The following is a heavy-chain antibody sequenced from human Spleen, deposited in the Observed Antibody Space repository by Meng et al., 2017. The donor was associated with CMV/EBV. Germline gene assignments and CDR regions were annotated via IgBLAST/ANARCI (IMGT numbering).Heavy chain of an antibody. V-gene: IGHV3-23*01. J-gene: IGHJ4*02. Sequence: GESLKISCAASGITFSSYAMSWIRQAPGKGLEWVSCVSANSGSTYHADSVKGRFTISRDNSKNTLYLQISSLRADDTAVYYCAKGLCDTSCYNGLDSWGQGTLVTVSS. D-gene: IGHD2-2*02. CDR3: AKGLCDTSCYNGLDS. CDR1: GITFSSYA. CDR2: VSANSGST.